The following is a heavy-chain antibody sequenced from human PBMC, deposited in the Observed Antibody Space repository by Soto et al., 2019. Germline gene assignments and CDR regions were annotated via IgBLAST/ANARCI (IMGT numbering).Heavy chain of an antibody. J-gene: IGHJ3*02. V-gene: IGHV3-15*01. Sequence: PGGSLRLSCAASGFTFSNAWMSWVRQAPGKGLEWVGRIKSKTDGGTTDYAAPVKGRFTISRDDSKNTLYLQMNSLKTEDTAVYYCTTAQGPYNWNYQRDAFDIWGQGTMVTVSS. CDR1: GFTFSNAW. CDR3: TTAQGPYNWNYQRDAFDI. CDR2: IKSKTDGGTT. D-gene: IGHD1-7*01.